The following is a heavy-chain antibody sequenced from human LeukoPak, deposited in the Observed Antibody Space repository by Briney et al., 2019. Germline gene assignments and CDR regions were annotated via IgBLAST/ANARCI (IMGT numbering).Heavy chain of an antibody. CDR1: GFTFSASA. CDR2: IRSKANNYAT. V-gene: IGHV3-73*01. CDR3: AKDISNYYGSGSYFTPDY. D-gene: IGHD3-10*01. J-gene: IGHJ4*02. Sequence: GGSLRLSCAASGFTFSASAMHWVRQASGKGLEWVGRIRSKANNYATTYAASVKGRFTISRDDSKNTAYLQVNSLKTEDTAVYYCAKDISNYYGSGSYFTPDYWGQGTLVTVSS.